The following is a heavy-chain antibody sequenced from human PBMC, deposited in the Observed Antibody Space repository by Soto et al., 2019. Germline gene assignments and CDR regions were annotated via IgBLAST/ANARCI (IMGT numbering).Heavy chain of an antibody. CDR1: GGSFSGYY. CDR3: ARAYYYDSSGYRTAYWFDP. Sequence: SETLSLTCAVYGGSFSGYYWSWIRQPPGKGPEWIGEINHSGSTNYNPSLKSRVTISVDTSKNQFSLKLSSVTAADTAVYYCARAYYYDSSGYRTAYWFDPWGQGTLVTVSS. V-gene: IGHV4-34*01. D-gene: IGHD3-22*01. J-gene: IGHJ5*02. CDR2: INHSGST.